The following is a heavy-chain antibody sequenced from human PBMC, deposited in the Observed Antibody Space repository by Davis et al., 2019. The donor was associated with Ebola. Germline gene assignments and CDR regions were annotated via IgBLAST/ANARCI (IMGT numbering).Heavy chain of an antibody. CDR1: GGSFSGYY. D-gene: IGHD6-6*01. CDR2: INHSGST. Sequence: PGGSLRLSCAVYGGSFSGYYWSWIRQPPGKGLEWIGEINHSGSTNYNPSLKSRVTISVDTSKNQFSLKLSSVTAADTAVYYCARGQVSSPGDYWGQGTLVTVSS. J-gene: IGHJ4*02. CDR3: ARGQVSSPGDY. V-gene: IGHV4-34*01.